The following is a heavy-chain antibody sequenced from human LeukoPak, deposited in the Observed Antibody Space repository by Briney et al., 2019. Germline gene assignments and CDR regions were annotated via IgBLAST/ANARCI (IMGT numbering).Heavy chain of an antibody. V-gene: IGHV3-33*01. D-gene: IGHD3-10*01. J-gene: IGHJ3*02. Sequence: GGSLRLSCAASGFTFSSYGMPWVRQAPGKGLEWVAVIWYDGSNKYYADSVKGRFTISRDNSKNTLYLQMNSLRAEDTAVYYCARADYYASDAFDIWGQGTMVTVSS. CDR1: GFTFSSYG. CDR3: ARADYYASDAFDI. CDR2: IWYDGSNK.